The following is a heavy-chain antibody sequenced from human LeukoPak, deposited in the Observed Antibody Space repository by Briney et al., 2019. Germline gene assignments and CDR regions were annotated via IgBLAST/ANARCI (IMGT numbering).Heavy chain of an antibody. D-gene: IGHD6-19*01. CDR1: GGSFSGYY. CDR2: INHSGST. J-gene: IGHJ4*02. CDR3: ASIAVAGRDY. Sequence: PSETLSLTCAVYGGSFSGYYWSWIRQPPGKGLEWIGEINHSGSTNYNPSLKSRVTMSVDTSKNQFSLKLSSVTAADTAVYYCASIAVAGRDYWGQGTLVTVSS. V-gene: IGHV4-34*01.